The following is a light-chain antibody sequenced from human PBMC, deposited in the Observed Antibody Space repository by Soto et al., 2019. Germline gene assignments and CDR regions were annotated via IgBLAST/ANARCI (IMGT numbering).Light chain of an antibody. Sequence: QSALNQPPSVSGSPGPSVTISCSGTNSDIGSYNRVSWYQQPPGTAPKLIIYEVSHRPSGVPARFSGSKTANAASLTISGLQAEDEADYYCSSYTTSSTVVFGGGTKLTVL. J-gene: IGLJ3*02. CDR2: EVS. V-gene: IGLV2-18*02. CDR1: NSDIGSYNR. CDR3: SSYTTSSTVV.